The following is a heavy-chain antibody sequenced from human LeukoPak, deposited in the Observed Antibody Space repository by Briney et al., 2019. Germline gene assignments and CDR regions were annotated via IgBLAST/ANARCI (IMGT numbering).Heavy chain of an antibody. CDR1: GGSVSSGSYY. V-gene: IGHV4-39*07. J-gene: IGHJ4*02. CDR3: ARGVYGAYFDY. D-gene: IGHD4-17*01. Sequence: SETLSLTCTVSGGSVSSGSYYWGWIRQPPGKGLEWIGSIYDSGSTYYNPSLKSRVTISVDTSKNQFSLKLSSMTAAGTAVYYCARGVYGAYFDYWGQGTLVTVSS. CDR2: IYDSGST.